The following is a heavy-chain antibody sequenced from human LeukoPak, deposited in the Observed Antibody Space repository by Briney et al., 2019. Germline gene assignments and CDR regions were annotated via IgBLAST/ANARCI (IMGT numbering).Heavy chain of an antibody. CDR2: IYYSGST. V-gene: IGHV4-59*01. Sequence: PSETLSLTCPVSGGSISSYYWSWIRQPPGKGLEWIGYIYYSGSTNYNPSLKSRVTISVDTSKNQFSLKLSSVTAADTAVYYCARVSDSSSWNYYYYMDVWGKGTTVTISS. J-gene: IGHJ6*03. CDR1: GGSISSYY. D-gene: IGHD6-13*01. CDR3: ARVSDSSSWNYYYYMDV.